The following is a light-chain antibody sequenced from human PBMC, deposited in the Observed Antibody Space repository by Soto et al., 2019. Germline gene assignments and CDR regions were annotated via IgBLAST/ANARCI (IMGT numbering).Light chain of an antibody. CDR2: GAS. V-gene: IGKV3-20*01. Sequence: TRSRGTLSLSKGERATLSCRASQSVSSSYLAWYQQKPGQAPRLLIYGASSRATGIPDRFSGSGSGADFTLTISRLEPEDFAVYYCQHYTTSPFPFG. J-gene: IGKJ2*01. CDR3: QHYTTSPFP. CDR1: QSVSSSY.